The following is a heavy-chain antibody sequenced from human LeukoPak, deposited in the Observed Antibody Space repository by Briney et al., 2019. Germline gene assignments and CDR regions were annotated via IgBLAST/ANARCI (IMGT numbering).Heavy chain of an antibody. CDR1: GFTFSSYA. CDR3: AKATRVDTAMVPFDY. Sequence: PGGSLRLSCAASGFTFSSYAMSWVREAPGKGLEWVSAISGSGGSTYYADSVKGRFTISRDNSKNTLYLQMNSLRAEDTAVYYCAKATRVDTAMVPFDYWGQGTLVTVSS. D-gene: IGHD5-18*01. CDR2: ISGSGGST. V-gene: IGHV3-23*01. J-gene: IGHJ4*02.